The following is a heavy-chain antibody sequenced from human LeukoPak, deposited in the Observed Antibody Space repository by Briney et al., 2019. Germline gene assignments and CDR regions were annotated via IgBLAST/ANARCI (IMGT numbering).Heavy chain of an antibody. D-gene: IGHD2-15*01. Sequence: SSETLSLTCAVYGGSFSGYYWSWIRQPPGGGLEWIGEINHSGSTNYNTSLKSRVTISVDTSKNQFSLKLSSVTAADTAVYYCARYSHCSGGSCYLYYYGMDVWGQGTTVTVSS. V-gene: IGHV4-34*01. CDR3: ARYSHCSGGSCYLYYYGMDV. CDR2: INHSGST. CDR1: GGSFSGYY. J-gene: IGHJ6*02.